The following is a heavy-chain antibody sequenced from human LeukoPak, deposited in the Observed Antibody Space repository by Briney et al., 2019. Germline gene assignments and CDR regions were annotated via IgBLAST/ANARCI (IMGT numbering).Heavy chain of an antibody. Sequence: SVKVSCKASGGTFSSYAISWVRQAPGQGLEWMGGIIPIFGTANYAQKFQGRVTITADESTSTAYMELSSLRSEDTAVYYCARDPESGDRSGHGDDYWGQGTLVTVSS. CDR3: ARDPESGDRSGHGDDY. V-gene: IGHV1-69*13. CDR1: GGTFSSYA. CDR2: IIPIFGTA. J-gene: IGHJ4*02. D-gene: IGHD3-22*01.